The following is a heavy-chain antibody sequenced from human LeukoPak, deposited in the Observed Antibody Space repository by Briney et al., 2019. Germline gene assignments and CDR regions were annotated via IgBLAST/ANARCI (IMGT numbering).Heavy chain of an antibody. CDR1: GYTFIGYY. J-gene: IGHJ4*02. D-gene: IGHD1-26*01. CDR3: AREPNSGSPGDY. CDR2: INPSGGST. Sequence: ASVKVSCKASGYTFIGYYIHWVRQAPGQGLEWMGIINPSGGSTSYAQKFQGRVTMTRDTSTSTVYMELSSLRSEDTAVYYCAREPNSGSPGDYWGQGTLVTVSS. V-gene: IGHV1-46*01.